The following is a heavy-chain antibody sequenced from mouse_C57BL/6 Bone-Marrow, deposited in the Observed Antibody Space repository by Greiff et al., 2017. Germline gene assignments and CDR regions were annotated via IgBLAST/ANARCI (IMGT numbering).Heavy chain of an antibody. J-gene: IGHJ2*01. V-gene: IGHV14-4*01. CDR3: AKWFITTVVSDFDY. CDR2: IDPENGGT. CDR1: GFNFTDDY. Sequence: VQLKQSGAELVRPGASVKMSCTASGFNFTDDYMHWVKQRPEQGLEWIGWIDPENGGTEYASKFQGKATITADTSSNTAYLQLSSLTSEDTAVYYCAKWFITTVVSDFDYWGQGTTLTVSS. D-gene: IGHD1-1*01.